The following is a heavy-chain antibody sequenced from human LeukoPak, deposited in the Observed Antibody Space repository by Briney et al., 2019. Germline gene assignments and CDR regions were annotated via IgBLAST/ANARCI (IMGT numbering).Heavy chain of an antibody. CDR3: ARDNMRDGGIAAAGTDY. J-gene: IGHJ4*02. CDR1: GFTFSTYR. CDR2: IKQDGSEK. Sequence: GGSLRLSCAASGFTFSTYRMSWVRQAPGKGLEWVANIKQDGSEKYYVDSVKGRLTISRDNAKNSLYLQMNSLRAEDTAVYYCARDNMRDGGIAAAGTDYWGQGTLVTVSS. D-gene: IGHD6-13*01. V-gene: IGHV3-7*01.